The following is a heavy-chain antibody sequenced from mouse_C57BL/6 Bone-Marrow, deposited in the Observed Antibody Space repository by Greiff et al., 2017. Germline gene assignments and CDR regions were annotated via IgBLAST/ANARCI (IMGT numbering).Heavy chain of an antibody. Sequence: QVQLQQSGAELARPGASVKLSCKDSGYTFTSYGISWVKQRTGQGLEWIGEIYPRSGNTYYNEKFKGKATLTADKSSSTAYMELRSLTSEDSAVYFCARYGNYWYFDVWGTGTTVTVSS. CDR2: IYPRSGNT. V-gene: IGHV1-81*01. D-gene: IGHD2-1*01. J-gene: IGHJ1*03. CDR1: GYTFTSYG. CDR3: ARYGNYWYFDV.